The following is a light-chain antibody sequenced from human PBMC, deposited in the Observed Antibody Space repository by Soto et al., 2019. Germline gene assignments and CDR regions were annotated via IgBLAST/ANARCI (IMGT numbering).Light chain of an antibody. CDR1: QTVRNGY. Sequence: EIVLTQSPGFLSVSPGERATLSCRASQTVRNGYLAWYQHKAGQAPRLLIYRTLSRAAGIPDRFSGSGSGRDFTLTISRLEPEDVAVYFCQQYADSPGTFGGGTKVEIK. CDR3: QQYADSPGT. V-gene: IGKV3-20*01. J-gene: IGKJ4*01. CDR2: RTL.